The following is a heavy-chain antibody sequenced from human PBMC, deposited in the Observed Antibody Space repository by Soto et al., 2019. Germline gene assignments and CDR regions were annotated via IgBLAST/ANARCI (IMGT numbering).Heavy chain of an antibody. CDR3: AKARIVVVPAASFAQDDY. CDR1: GFTFSSYA. D-gene: IGHD2-2*01. J-gene: IGHJ4*02. CDR2: ISGSGGST. V-gene: IGHV3-23*01. Sequence: GGSLRLSCAASGFTFSSYAMSWVRQAPGKGLEWVSAISGSGGSTYYADSVKGRFTISRDNSKNTLYLQMNSLRAEDTAVYYCAKARIVVVPAASFAQDDYWGQGTLVTVSS.